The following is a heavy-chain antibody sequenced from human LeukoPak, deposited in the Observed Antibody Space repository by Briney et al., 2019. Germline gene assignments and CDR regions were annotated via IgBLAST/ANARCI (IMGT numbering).Heavy chain of an antibody. Sequence: ASVKLSCKASGYTFTAYYMHWVRQAPGQGLEWMGWINPNTGGTNYAQNFQGRVTMTGDTSINTASMELSGLRSDDTAVYYCARALCSGGSCYPAPPGIDFWGQGTLVTVSS. V-gene: IGHV1-2*02. CDR1: GYTFTAYY. CDR3: ARALCSGGSCYPAPPGIDF. J-gene: IGHJ4*02. D-gene: IGHD2-15*01. CDR2: INPNTGGT.